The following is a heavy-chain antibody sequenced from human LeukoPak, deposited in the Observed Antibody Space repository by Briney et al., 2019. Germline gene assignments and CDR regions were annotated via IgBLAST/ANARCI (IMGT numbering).Heavy chain of an antibody. Sequence: ASVKVSCKASGYTFTNYGISWVRQAPGQGLEWMGWISAYNGNTNYAQKLQGRVTMTTDTSTSTAYMELRSLRSDDTAVYYCARSTKSYYDFWSGSHNWFDPWGQGTLVTASS. CDR3: ARSTKSYYDFWSGSHNWFDP. CDR2: ISAYNGNT. J-gene: IGHJ5*02. CDR1: GYTFTNYG. V-gene: IGHV1-18*01. D-gene: IGHD3-3*01.